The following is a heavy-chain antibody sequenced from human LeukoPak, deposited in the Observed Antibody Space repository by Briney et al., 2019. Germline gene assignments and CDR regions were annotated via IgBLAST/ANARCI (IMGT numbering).Heavy chain of an antibody. CDR2: TYYRSKWYN. V-gene: IGHV6-1*01. CDR1: GDSVSSNSAA. CDR3: ARSIAAGGTASFDY. D-gene: IGHD6-13*01. J-gene: IGHJ4*02. Sequence: SQTLSLTCAISGDSVSSNSAAWNWIRQSPSRGLEWLGRTYYRSKWYNDYAASVKSRITINPDTSKNQFSLQLNSLTPEDTAVYYCARSIAAGGTASFDYWGQGTLVTVSS.